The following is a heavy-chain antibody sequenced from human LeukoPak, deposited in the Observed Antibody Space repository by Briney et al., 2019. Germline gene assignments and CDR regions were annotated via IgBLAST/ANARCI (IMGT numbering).Heavy chain of an antibody. V-gene: IGHV3-23*01. Sequence: GGSLRLSCVASGFTLSSYSMSWVRQAPGKGLEWVSAMSGSDTGSWYADSVKGRFTISRDNSKNTLYLQMNSLRAEDTAVYYCAKSYYDSSGPFQHWGQGTLVTVSS. D-gene: IGHD3-22*01. CDR3: AKSYYDSSGPFQH. J-gene: IGHJ1*01. CDR2: MSGSDTGS. CDR1: GFTLSSYS.